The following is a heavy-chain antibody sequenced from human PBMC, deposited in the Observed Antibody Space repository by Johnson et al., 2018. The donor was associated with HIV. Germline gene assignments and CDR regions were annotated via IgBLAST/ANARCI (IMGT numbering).Heavy chain of an antibody. V-gene: IGHV3-30*02. Sequence: QMQLVESGGGVVQPGGSLRLSCAASGFTFSSYGMHWVRQAPGKGLEWVAFIRYDGSNKYYADSVQGRFTISRDKSENTLYLQMNSLRDEDTAVYYCAKDVGNNWPDSFDIWGQGTMVTYSS. D-gene: IGHD1-20*01. J-gene: IGHJ3*02. CDR3: AKDVGNNWPDSFDI. CDR1: GFTFSSYG. CDR2: IRYDGSNK.